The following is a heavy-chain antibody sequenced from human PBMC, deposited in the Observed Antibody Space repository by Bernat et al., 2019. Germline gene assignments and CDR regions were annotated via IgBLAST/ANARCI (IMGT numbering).Heavy chain of an antibody. CDR2: ISYDGSNK. V-gene: IGHV3-30*04. J-gene: IGHJ4*02. D-gene: IGHD1-26*01. CDR1: GFTFSSYA. CDR3: AKDLGAAVTLFDY. Sequence: QMQLVESGGGVVQPGRSLRLSCAASGFTFSSYAMHWVRQAPGKGLEWVAVISYDGSNKYYADSVKGRFTISRDNSKNTLYLQMNSLRAEDTAVYYCAKDLGAAVTLFDYWGQGTLVTVSS.